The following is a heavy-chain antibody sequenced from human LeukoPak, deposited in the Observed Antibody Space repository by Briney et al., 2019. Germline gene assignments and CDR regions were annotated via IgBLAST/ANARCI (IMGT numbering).Heavy chain of an antibody. D-gene: IGHD3-10*01. J-gene: IGHJ4*02. CDR1: GGSISSYY. V-gene: IGHV4-30-4*08. Sequence: SETLSLTCTVSGGSISSYYWSWIRQPPGKGLELIGYIYDSGRTYYNPSLKSRVTISLETSKNQFSLKLSSVTAADTAVYFCARGTRGVSLWFGELLGPYFDYWGQGTLVTVSS. CDR2: IYDSGRT. CDR3: ARGTRGVSLWFGELLGPYFDY.